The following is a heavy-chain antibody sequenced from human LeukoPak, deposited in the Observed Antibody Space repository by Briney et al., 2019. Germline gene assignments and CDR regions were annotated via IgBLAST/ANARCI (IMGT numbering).Heavy chain of an antibody. V-gene: IGHV4-34*01. CDR2: INHSGST. Sequence: PSETLSLTCAVYGGSFSGYYWSWIRQPPGKGLEWIGEINHSGSTNYNPSLKSRVTISVDTSKNQFSLKLSSVTAADTAVYYCARPIAAADTDAFDIWGQGTMVTVSS. J-gene: IGHJ3*02. D-gene: IGHD6-13*01. CDR3: ARPIAAADTDAFDI. CDR1: GGSFSGYY.